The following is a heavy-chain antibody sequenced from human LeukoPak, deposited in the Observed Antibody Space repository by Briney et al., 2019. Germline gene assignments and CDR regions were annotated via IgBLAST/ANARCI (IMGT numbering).Heavy chain of an antibody. D-gene: IGHD6-13*01. CDR3: AKGSLGSWYYFDY. Sequence: PGGSLRLSCAASGFTFGSSAMSWVRQAPGKGPEWVSTFSRSGPDTYYADSVKGRFTIFRDNSKNTLYLQMNSLRDEATALYYCAKGSLGSWYYFDYWGQGTLVTVSS. J-gene: IGHJ4*02. CDR1: GFTFGSSA. CDR2: FSRSGPDT. V-gene: IGHV3-23*01.